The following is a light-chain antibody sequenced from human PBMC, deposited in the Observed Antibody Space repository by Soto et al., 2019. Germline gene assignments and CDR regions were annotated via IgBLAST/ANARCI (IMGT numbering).Light chain of an antibody. CDR3: CSYTGTTWV. CDR2: EGS. V-gene: IGLV2-23*01. CDR1: SSDVGYYNL. Sequence: QSALTQPASVSGSPGQSLTISCTGTSSDVGYYNLLSWYQQHPGKAPKLIIHEGSRRPSGVSDRFSGSKSGNTAFLTISGLHPEDEADFYCCSYTGTTWVFGGGTKLNVL. J-gene: IGLJ3*02.